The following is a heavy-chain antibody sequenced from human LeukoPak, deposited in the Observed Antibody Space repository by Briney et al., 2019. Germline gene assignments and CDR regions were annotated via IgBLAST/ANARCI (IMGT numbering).Heavy chain of an antibody. CDR2: ISYDGSNK. Sequence: PRRSLRLSCAASGFAFSSYGMHWVRQAPGKGLEWVAVISYDGSNKYYADSVKGRFTISRDNSKNTLYLQMNSLRAEDTAVYYCAKEGGYYDILSNPYYFDYWGQGTLVTVSS. CDR1: GFAFSSYG. CDR3: AKEGGYYDILSNPYYFDY. D-gene: IGHD3-9*01. V-gene: IGHV3-30*18. J-gene: IGHJ4*02.